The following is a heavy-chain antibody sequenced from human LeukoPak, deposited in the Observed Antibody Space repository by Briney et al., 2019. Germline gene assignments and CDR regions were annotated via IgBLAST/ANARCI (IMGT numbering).Heavy chain of an antibody. J-gene: IGHJ3*02. CDR3: ARQYITVIVVDAFDI. CDR2: ISYDGSNN. V-gene: IGHV3-30*03. Sequence: GGSLRLSCAASGFTFSSYGMHWVRQAPGKGLEWVALISYDGSNNHYADSVKGRFTISRDDSKNTLYLQMNSLRAGDTAVYYCARQYITVIVVDAFDIWGQGTMVTVSS. D-gene: IGHD3-22*01. CDR1: GFTFSSYG.